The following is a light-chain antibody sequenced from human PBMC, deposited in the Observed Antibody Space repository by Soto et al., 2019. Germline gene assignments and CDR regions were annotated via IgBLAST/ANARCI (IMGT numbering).Light chain of an antibody. V-gene: IGLV1-44*01. CDR2: SNN. J-gene: IGLJ1*01. Sequence: QSVLTQPPSASGTPGQMVAISCSGSSSNIGSNTVNWYQQFPETAPQLLIYSNNQRPSGVPDRFSGSKSGTSASLAISGLQSEDEADYYCAAWDDSLNGFYVFGTGTKVTVL. CDR3: AAWDDSLNGFYV. CDR1: SSNIGSNT.